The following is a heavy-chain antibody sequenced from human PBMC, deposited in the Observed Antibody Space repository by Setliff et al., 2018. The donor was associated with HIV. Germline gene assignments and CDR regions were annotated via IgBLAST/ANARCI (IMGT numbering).Heavy chain of an antibody. J-gene: IGHJ4*02. Sequence: SETLSLTCAVYGGSFSGYYWSWIRQPPGRGLEWIGEINHSGSTNYNPSLKSRVTISVDTSKNQFSLKLSSVTAADTAVYYCARGDGDGYFYYFDYWGQGTLVTVSS. CDR1: GGSFSGYY. CDR2: INHSGST. D-gene: IGHD5-12*01. CDR3: ARGDGDGYFYYFDY. V-gene: IGHV4-34*01.